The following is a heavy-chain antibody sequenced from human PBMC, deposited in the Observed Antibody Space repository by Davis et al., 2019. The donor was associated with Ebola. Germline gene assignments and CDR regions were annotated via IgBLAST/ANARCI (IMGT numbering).Heavy chain of an antibody. V-gene: IGHV4-39*02. D-gene: IGHD1-1*01. J-gene: IGHJ3*02. CDR1: GDSIGSSSYY. CDR3: AREVLHAFDI. Sequence: GSLRLSCTVSGDSIGSSSYYWGWIRQPPGKGLEWIGSIYYSGSTYYNPSLKSRVTISVDTSKNQFSLKLSSVTAADTAVYYCAREVLHAFDIWGQGTMVTVSS. CDR2: IYYSGST.